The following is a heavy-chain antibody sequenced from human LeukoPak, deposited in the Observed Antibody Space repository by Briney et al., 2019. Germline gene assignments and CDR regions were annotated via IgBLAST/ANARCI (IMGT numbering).Heavy chain of an antibody. D-gene: IGHD4-17*01. CDR2: IYYSGST. CDR3: ARSTTVTTDY. V-gene: IGHV4-59*01. Sequence: SETLSLTCTVSGGSISSYYWSWIRQPPGKGLEGIGYIYYSGSTNYNPSLKSRVTISVDTSKNQFSLKLSSVTAADTAVYYCARSTTVTTDYWGQGTLVTVSS. CDR1: GGSISSYY. J-gene: IGHJ4*02.